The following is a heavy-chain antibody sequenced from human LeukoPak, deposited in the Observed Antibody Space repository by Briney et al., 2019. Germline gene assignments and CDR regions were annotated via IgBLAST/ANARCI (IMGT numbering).Heavy chain of an antibody. D-gene: IGHD3-22*01. J-gene: IGHJ2*01. CDR1: GFTFSSYA. V-gene: IGHV3-23*01. CDR3: AKCPSHYYDSSGYTWYFDL. Sequence: GGSLRLSCAASGFTFSSYAMSWVRQAPGKGLERVSAISGSGGSTYYADSVKGRLTISRDNSKNTLYLQMNSLRAEDTAVYYCAKCPSHYYDSSGYTWYFDLWGRGTLVTVSS. CDR2: ISGSGGST.